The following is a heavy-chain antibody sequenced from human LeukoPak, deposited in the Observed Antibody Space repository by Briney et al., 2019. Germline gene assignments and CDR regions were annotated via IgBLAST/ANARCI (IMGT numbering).Heavy chain of an antibody. D-gene: IGHD4-11*01. J-gene: IGHJ6*02. V-gene: IGHV3-72*01. CDR2: TRNKAKGYTT. CDR1: GFTFSDHY. Sequence: GGSLRLPCAASGFTFSDHYMDWVRQAPGKGLEWVGRTRNKAKGYTTEYAASVKGRFTVPRDDSENSLYLQMNSLKIEDTALYYCARGATATTNYAYGMDVWGQGTTVTVS. CDR3: ARGATATTNYAYGMDV.